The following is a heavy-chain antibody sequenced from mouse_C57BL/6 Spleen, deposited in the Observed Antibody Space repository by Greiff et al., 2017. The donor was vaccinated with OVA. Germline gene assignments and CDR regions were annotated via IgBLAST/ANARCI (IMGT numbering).Heavy chain of an antibody. CDR2: INPNNGGT. J-gene: IGHJ2*01. V-gene: IGHV1-26*01. CDR1: GYTFTDYY. CDR3: ARSGVGRFFDY. D-gene: IGHD4-1*01. Sequence: EVQLQQSGPELVKPGASVKISCKASGYTFTDYYMNWVKQSHGKSLEWIGDINPNNGGTSYNQKFKGKATLTVDKSSSTAYMELRSLTSEDSAVYYCARSGVGRFFDYWGQGTTLTVSS.